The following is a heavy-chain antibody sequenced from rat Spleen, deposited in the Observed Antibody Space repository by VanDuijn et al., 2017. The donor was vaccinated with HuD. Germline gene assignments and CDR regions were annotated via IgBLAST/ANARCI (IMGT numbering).Heavy chain of an antibody. Sequence: QVQLKESGPGLVQPSQTLSLTCTVSGFSLTSNHVHWVRQPPGKGLEWMGVMWSDGDTSFNSALKSRLSINRDTSKSQVFLKMSSLQTEDTATYYCARDLGNNPYFMDAWGQGTSVTFSS. CDR2: MWSDGDT. CDR1: GFSLTSNH. CDR3: ARDLGNNPYFMDA. J-gene: IGHJ4*01. V-gene: IGHV2-32*01. D-gene: IGHD1-10*01.